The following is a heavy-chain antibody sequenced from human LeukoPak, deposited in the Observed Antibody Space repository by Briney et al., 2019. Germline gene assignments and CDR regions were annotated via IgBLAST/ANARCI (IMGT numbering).Heavy chain of an antibody. V-gene: IGHV4-59*08. D-gene: IGHD6-19*01. CDR2: IYYSGST. J-gene: IGHJ4*02. CDR3: ARLGYSSGWPDYFDY. Sequence: SETLSLTCAVYGGSFSGYYWSWIRQPPGKGLEWIGYIYYSGSTNYNPSLKSRVTISVDTSKNQFSLKLSSVTAADTAVYYCARLGYSSGWPDYFDYWGQGTLVTVSS. CDR1: GGSFSGYY.